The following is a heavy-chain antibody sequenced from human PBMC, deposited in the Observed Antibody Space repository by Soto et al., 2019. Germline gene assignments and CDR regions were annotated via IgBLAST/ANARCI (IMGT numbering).Heavy chain of an antibody. CDR2: IWYDGSNK. V-gene: IGHV3-33*01. J-gene: IGHJ4*02. CDR3: ARDLNGGIAAD. Sequence: QVQLVESGGGVVQPGRSLRLSCAASGFTFSSYGMHWVRQAPGKGLEWVADIWYDGSNKYYADSVKGRFTISRDNSKDALYLQINSLRAEDTAVYYCARDLNGGIAADWGQGTLVTVSS. CDR1: GFTFSSYG. D-gene: IGHD6-13*01.